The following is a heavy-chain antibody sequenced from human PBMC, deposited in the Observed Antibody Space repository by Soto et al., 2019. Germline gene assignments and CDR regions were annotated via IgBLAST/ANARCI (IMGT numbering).Heavy chain of an antibody. V-gene: IGHV1-18*01. CDR1: GYTFSSYG. D-gene: IGHD3-10*01. CDR2: ISDYNGNT. CDR3: AREGYYSGSGTYSPPRYYGMDV. Sequence: QVQLVQSGAEVKRAGASVKVSCKASGYTFSSYGLSWVRQAPGQGLEWMGWISDYNGNTHYAQKFQGRVIMTTDKSTRTAYMELRSLRSDDTAVYFCAREGYYSGSGTYSPPRYYGMDVWGQGTTVTVSS. J-gene: IGHJ6*02.